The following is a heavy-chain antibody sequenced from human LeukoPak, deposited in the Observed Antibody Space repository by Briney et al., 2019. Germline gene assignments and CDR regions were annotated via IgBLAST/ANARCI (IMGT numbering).Heavy chain of an antibody. J-gene: IGHJ6*04. CDR2: IYHSGST. V-gene: IGHV4-4*02. CDR1: GGSISSSNW. Sequence: SETLSLTCAVSGGSISSSNWWSWVRQPPGKGLEWIGEIYHSGSTNYNPSLKSRVTISVDKSKNQFSLKLSSVTAADTAVYYCARDSKIRYSDWAQNYYYGMDVWGKGTTVTVSS. D-gene: IGHD3-9*01. CDR3: ARDSKIRYSDWAQNYYYGMDV.